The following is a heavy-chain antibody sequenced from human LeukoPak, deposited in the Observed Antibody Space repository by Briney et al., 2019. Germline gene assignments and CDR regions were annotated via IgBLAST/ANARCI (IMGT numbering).Heavy chain of an antibody. CDR2: ISYDGINT. J-gene: IGHJ4*02. CDR3: ANDDARGFGEPSPYDY. CDR1: GFAFRNYG. D-gene: IGHD3-10*01. V-gene: IGHV3-30*18. Sequence: GRSLRLPCAASGFAFRNYGMHWVRQAPGKGLEWVAVISYDGINTHYADSVKGRFTISKDNSKNTLYLQLNTLRPEDTAVYYCANDDARGFGEPSPYDYWGQGTRVIVSS.